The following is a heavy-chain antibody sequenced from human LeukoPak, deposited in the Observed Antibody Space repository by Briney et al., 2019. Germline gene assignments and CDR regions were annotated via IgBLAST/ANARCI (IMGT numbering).Heavy chain of an antibody. CDR1: GYTFTSNY. CDR3: ARDQEGFDY. V-gene: IGHV1-46*01. Sequence: ASVKVSCKASGYTFTSNYIHWVRQAPGQGLEWMGMIYPRDGSTSYAQKFQGRATVTRDTSTSTVHMELSGLRSEDTAVYYCARDQEGFDYWGQGTLVTVSS. J-gene: IGHJ4*02. CDR2: IYPRDGST.